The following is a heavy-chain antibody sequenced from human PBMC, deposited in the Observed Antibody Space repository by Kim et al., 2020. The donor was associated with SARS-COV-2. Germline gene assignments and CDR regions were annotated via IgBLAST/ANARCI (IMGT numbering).Heavy chain of an antibody. Sequence: SETLSLTCAISSDSMSSYYWSWIRHLPGRGLEWIGYIYYTGNTDYNPALKSRVAISLNTSKGHFSLDVTSLTAADTAVYFCVRSEGYAGRCDFGGWG. J-gene: IGHJ6*03. CDR2: IYYTGNT. CDR3: VRSEGYAGRCDFGG. D-gene: IGHD5-12*01. CDR1: SDSMSSYY. V-gene: IGHV4-59*12.